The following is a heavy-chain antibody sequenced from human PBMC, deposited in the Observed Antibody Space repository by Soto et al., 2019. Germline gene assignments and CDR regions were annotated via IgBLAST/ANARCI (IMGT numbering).Heavy chain of an antibody. CDR1: GFTFSSYA. D-gene: IGHD4-17*01. J-gene: IGHJ4*02. CDR2: ISGSGGST. Sequence: GGSLRLSCAASGFTFSSYAMSWVRQAPGKGLEWVSAISGSGGSTYYADSVKGRLTISRDNSKNTLYLQMNSLRAEDTAVYYCAYIYGDSDFDYWGQGTLVTVSS. CDR3: AYIYGDSDFDY. V-gene: IGHV3-23*01.